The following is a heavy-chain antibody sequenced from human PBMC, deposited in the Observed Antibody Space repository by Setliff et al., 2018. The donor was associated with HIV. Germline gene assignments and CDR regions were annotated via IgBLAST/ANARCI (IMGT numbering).Heavy chain of an antibody. Sequence: PGGSLRLSCAVSGFFFSDHYMSWIRQAPGKGLEWVSYISFSGNTIYYRDSVRGRFTIARDNARNSLYLQMNSLKADDTAVYYCAKDPYPHLDWFDPWGQGTLVTVSS. J-gene: IGHJ5*02. CDR2: ISFSGNTI. CDR3: AKDPYPHLDWFDP. CDR1: GFFFSDHY. V-gene: IGHV3-11*01.